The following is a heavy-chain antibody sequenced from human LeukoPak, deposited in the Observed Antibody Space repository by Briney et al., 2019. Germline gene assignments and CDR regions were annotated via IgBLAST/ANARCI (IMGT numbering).Heavy chain of an antibody. D-gene: IGHD2-2*01. Sequence: GGALRLSCAASGVTFSSDGMHWVRQAPGKGLGWVAVIWDDGSNKYYADSVRGGGTISRDKSKHPLYLQMDRLRAEDTGVYYCAREAVVVTAALDYWGQGTLVTVSS. CDR1: GVTFSSDG. CDR3: AREAVVVTAALDY. V-gene: IGHV3-33*01. CDR2: IWDDGSNK. J-gene: IGHJ4*02.